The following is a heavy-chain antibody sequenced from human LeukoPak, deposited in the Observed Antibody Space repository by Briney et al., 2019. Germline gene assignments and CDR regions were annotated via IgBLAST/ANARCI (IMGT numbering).Heavy chain of an antibody. Sequence: GGSLRLSCAASGFTFSSYAMSWVHQTPGKGLEWVSTISGSGRSTYYADSVKDRFTISSDNSKNTLYLQMNSLRAEDTAVYYCAKREPDYYYFYLDVWGKGTAVTVSS. CDR3: AKREPDYYYFYLDV. CDR1: GFTFSSYA. V-gene: IGHV3-23*01. CDR2: ISGSGRST. D-gene: IGHD1-14*01. J-gene: IGHJ6*03.